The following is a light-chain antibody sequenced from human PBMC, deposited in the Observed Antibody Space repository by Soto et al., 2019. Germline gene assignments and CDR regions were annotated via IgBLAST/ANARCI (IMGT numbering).Light chain of an antibody. CDR1: QSISSY. CDR3: QQSYSTLWT. CDR2: AAS. J-gene: IGKJ1*01. Sequence: DIQMTQSPSSLSASVGDRVTITCRASQSISSYLNWYQQKPRKAPKLLIYAASSLQSGDPTRFSGSGSETNSTLTISSLQPEDFATYYCQQSYSTLWTFGQGTKVDIK. V-gene: IGKV1-39*01.